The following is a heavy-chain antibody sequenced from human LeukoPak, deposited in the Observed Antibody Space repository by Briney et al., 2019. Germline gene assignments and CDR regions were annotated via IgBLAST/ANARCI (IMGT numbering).Heavy chain of an antibody. J-gene: IGHJ2*01. CDR3: ARDQYQRGSFDL. CDR1: GGSISSYC. V-gene: IGHV4-59*01. Sequence: PSETLSLTCTVSGGSISSYCWSWIRQPPGKGLEWIGYIYYSGSTNYNPSLKSRVTISVDTSKNQFSLKLSSVTAADTAVYYCARDQYQRGSFDLWGRGTLVTVSS. CDR2: IYYSGST. D-gene: IGHD1-26*01.